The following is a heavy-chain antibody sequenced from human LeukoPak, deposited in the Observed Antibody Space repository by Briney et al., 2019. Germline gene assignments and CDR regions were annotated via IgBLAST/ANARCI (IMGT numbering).Heavy chain of an antibody. V-gene: IGHV3-23*01. J-gene: IGHJ4*02. CDR3: TKDSIYLQSDSFFIPFDF. CDR2: IGGSGVGT. Sequence: GGSLRLSCAASGFTFSRTAMTWVRQAPGKGLEWVATIGGSGVGTYYADSVKGRFNISRDNSKNTLYLQMNSLRTEDTAMYYCTKDSIYLQSDSFFIPFDFWAQGTLATVS. D-gene: IGHD3-22*01. CDR1: GFTFSRTA.